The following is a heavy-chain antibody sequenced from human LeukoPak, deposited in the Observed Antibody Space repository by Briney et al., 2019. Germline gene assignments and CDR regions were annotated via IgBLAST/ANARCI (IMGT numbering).Heavy chain of an antibody. J-gene: IGHJ6*03. CDR1: GYTFTSYY. CDR3: ARGTTVSTLPWYYYFMDV. Sequence: GASVKVSCKASGYTFTSYYMHWVRQAPGQGLEWMGWINPNSGGTNSAQKFQGRVTMTGDTSISTAYIELSRLRSDDTAVYYCARGTTVSTLPWYYYFMDVWGKGTTVTISS. V-gene: IGHV1-2*02. D-gene: IGHD4-11*01. CDR2: INPNSGGT.